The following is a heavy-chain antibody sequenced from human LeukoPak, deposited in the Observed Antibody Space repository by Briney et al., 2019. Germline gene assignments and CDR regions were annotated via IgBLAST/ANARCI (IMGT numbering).Heavy chain of an antibody. J-gene: IGHJ5*02. CDR2: INHSGST. CDR3: AIRVSFFDP. Sequence: PETLSLTCAVYGGSFSGYYWSWIRQPPGKGLEWIGEINHSGSTNYNPSLKSRVTISVDTSKNQFSLKLSSVTAADTAVYYCAIRVSFFDPWGQGTLVTVSS. V-gene: IGHV4-34*01. D-gene: IGHD6-6*01. CDR1: GGSFSGYY.